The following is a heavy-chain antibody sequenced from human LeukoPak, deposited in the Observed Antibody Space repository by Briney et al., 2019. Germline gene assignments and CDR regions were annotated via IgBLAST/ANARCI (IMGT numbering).Heavy chain of an antibody. CDR1: GYSFNDYY. Sequence: SVKVSCKASGYSFNDYYMHWVRQAPGQGLECMGRIIPILDIATYAQKFQGRVTITADKSTSTAYMELSSLSSEDTAVYYCARDQGVTDPPPYGLDVWGQGTTVTVSS. J-gene: IGHJ6*02. V-gene: IGHV1-69*04. CDR3: ARDQGVTDPPPYGLDV. D-gene: IGHD3-10*01. CDR2: IIPILDIA.